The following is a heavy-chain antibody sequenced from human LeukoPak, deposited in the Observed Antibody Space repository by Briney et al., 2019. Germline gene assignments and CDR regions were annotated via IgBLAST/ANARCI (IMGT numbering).Heavy chain of an antibody. D-gene: IGHD2-21*02. CDR1: GGSISSYY. Sequence: SETLSLTCTVSGGSISSYYWSWIRQPPGKGLEWIGYIYYSGSTNYNPSLKSRVTISVDTSKNEFSLKVRSVTVADTAMYFCARTHCEGDCFSAIRYWGQGTPVTVSS. CDR3: ARTHCEGDCFSAIRY. J-gene: IGHJ4*02. CDR2: IYYSGST. V-gene: IGHV4-59*12.